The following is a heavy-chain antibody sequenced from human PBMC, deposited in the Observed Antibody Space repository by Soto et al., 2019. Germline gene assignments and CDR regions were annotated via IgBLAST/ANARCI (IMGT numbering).Heavy chain of an antibody. V-gene: IGHV3-74*01. CDR3: ARDGEGF. CDR2: INPDGSYL. CDR1: GFTFSSNW. J-gene: IGHJ4*02. Sequence: EVQLVESGGGLVRPGGSLRLSCTASGFTFSSNWMHWVRRVPGRGLVWVSRINPDGSYLNYVDSVEGRFTVSRDNAKNTLYLQMRSLRLEDTAVYYCARDGEGFWGQGTLVTVSS. D-gene: IGHD2-21*01.